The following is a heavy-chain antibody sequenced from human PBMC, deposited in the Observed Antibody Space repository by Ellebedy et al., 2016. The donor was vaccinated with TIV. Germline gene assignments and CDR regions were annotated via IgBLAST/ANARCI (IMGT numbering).Heavy chain of an antibody. V-gene: IGHV3-48*03. CDR1: GFSFSSYE. CDR2: ISADGGST. D-gene: IGHD3-9*01. Sequence: GESLKISCAASGFSFSSYEMDWVRQAPGKGLEWLSYISADGGSTYYPDSLKGRFTISRDNAKNSLYLQMNSLRVEDMALYYCVKGDFYDLLTGAPEYWGQGTLVTVSS. J-gene: IGHJ4*02. CDR3: VKGDFYDLLTGAPEY.